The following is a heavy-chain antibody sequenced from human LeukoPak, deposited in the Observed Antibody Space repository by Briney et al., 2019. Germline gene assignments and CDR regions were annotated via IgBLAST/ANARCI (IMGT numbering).Heavy chain of an antibody. CDR1: GGTFSSYA. D-gene: IGHD2-15*01. Sequence: ASVKVSCKASGGTFSSYAISWVRQAPGQGLEWMGGIIPNFGTANYAQKFQGRVTITTDESTSTAYMELSSLRSEDTAVYYCARLIDDCSGGSCYRPNYYYYMDVWGKGTTVTVSS. V-gene: IGHV1-69*05. CDR2: IIPNFGTA. J-gene: IGHJ6*03. CDR3: ARLIDDCSGGSCYRPNYYYYMDV.